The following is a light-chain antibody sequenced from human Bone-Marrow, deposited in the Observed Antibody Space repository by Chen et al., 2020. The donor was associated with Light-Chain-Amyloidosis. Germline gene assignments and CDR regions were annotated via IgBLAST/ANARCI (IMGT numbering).Light chain of an antibody. CDR2: PVS. CDR3: SSFTSSSSYV. CDR1: SGDVGTYTY. V-gene: IGLV2-14*01. J-gene: IGLJ1*01. Sequence: QSALTQPASVSGSPGQSLTISCTGTSGDVGTYTYVSWYQQHPGKAPKVMIYPVSNRPSGVSNRFSGSKSGNTASLTISGLQAEDEADYYCSSFTSSSSYVFGPGTKVTVL.